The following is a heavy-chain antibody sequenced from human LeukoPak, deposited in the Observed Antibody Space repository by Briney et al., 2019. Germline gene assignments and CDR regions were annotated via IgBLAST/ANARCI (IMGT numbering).Heavy chain of an antibody. CDR2: IYYSGST. D-gene: IGHD3-22*01. Sequence: PSETLSLTCTVSGGSISSGGYYWSWVRQHPGKGLEWIGYIYYSGSTYYNPSLKSRVTISVDTSKNQFSLKLSSVTAADTAVYYCARSDDSSGYCLPKLYFDYWGQGTLVTVSS. J-gene: IGHJ4*02. CDR1: GGSISSGGYY. CDR3: ARSDDSSGYCLPKLYFDY. V-gene: IGHV4-31*03.